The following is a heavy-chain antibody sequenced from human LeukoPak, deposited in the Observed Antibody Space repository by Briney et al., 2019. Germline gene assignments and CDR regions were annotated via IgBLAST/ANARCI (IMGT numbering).Heavy chain of an antibody. Sequence: GTSLRLSCAASGFTFSSYGMHWVRQAPGKGLEWVAFIRYDGSNKYYADSVKGRFTISRDNSKNTLYLQMNSLRSEDTAVYYCATDWVGYCSGGSCYPRFDYWGQGTLVTVSS. CDR3: ATDWVGYCSGGSCYPRFDY. D-gene: IGHD2-15*01. CDR2: IRYDGSNK. V-gene: IGHV3-30*02. CDR1: GFTFSSYG. J-gene: IGHJ4*02.